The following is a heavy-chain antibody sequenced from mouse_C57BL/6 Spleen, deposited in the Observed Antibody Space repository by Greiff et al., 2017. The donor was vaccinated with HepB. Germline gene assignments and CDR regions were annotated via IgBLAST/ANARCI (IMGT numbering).Heavy chain of an antibody. J-gene: IGHJ2*01. CDR2: IHPNSGST. CDR1: GYTFTSYW. Sequence: QVQLQQPGAELVKPGASVKLSCKASGYTFTSYWMHWVKQRPGQGLEWIGMIHPNSGSTNYNEKFKSKATLTVDKSFSTAYMQLSSLTSEDSAVYYCARAGSSPYYFDYWGQGTTLTVSS. D-gene: IGHD1-1*01. CDR3: ARAGSSPYYFDY. V-gene: IGHV1-64*01.